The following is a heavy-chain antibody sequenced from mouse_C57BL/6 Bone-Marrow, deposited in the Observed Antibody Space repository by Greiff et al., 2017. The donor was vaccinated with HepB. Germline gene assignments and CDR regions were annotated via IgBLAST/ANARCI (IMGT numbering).Heavy chain of an antibody. D-gene: IGHD2-4*01. CDR2: IHPHSGST. Sequence: QVQLQQPGAELVKPGASVKLSCKASGYTFTSYWMHWVKQRPGQGLEWIGMIHPHSGSTNYNEKFKSKATLTVDKSSSTAYMQLSSLTSEDSAVYYCTRRGIYDYALYYWGQGTTLTVSS. CDR1: GYTFTSYW. J-gene: IGHJ2*01. CDR3: TRRGIYDYALYY. V-gene: IGHV1-64*01.